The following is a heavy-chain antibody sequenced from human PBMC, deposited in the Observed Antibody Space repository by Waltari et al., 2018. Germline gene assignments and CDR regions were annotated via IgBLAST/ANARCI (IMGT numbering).Heavy chain of an antibody. D-gene: IGHD7-27*01. Sequence: DVQLVESGGGLVQPGGSLRLSCAASGFAFRTYGMHWVRQAPGKGLVWLSYVSRDGSSTSYADSVKGRFTISRDNVKNMLYLQMNSLTPEDTALYFCARYESGAAFDMWGQGTMVTVS. CDR3: ARYESGAAFDM. J-gene: IGHJ3*02. CDR2: VSRDGSST. CDR1: GFAFRTYG. V-gene: IGHV3-74*01.